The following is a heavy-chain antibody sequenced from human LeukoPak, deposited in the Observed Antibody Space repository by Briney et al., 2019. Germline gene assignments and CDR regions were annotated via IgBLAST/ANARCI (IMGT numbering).Heavy chain of an antibody. D-gene: IGHD3-22*01. CDR1: GFTFSSYS. CDR2: ISSSSSYI. V-gene: IGHV3-21*01. J-gene: IGHJ4*02. Sequence: GGSLRLSCAASGFTFSSYSMNWVRRAPGKGLEWVSSISSSSSYIYYADSVKGRFTISRDNAKNSLYLQMNSLRAEDTAVYYCARDLENYYDSSGYYSPALGYWGQGTLVTVSS. CDR3: ARDLENYYDSSGYYSPALGY.